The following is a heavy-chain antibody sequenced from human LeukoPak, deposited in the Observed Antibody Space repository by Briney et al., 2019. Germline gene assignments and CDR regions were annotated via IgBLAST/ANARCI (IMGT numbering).Heavy chain of an antibody. Sequence: SETLSLTCTVSGGSISSGDYYWSWIRQPPGKGLEWIGYIYYSGSTYYNPSLKSRVTISVDTSKNQFSLKLSSVTAADTAVYYCARLAYYDLWSRYYRSDNWFDPWGQGTLVTVSS. J-gene: IGHJ5*02. CDR2: IYYSGST. CDR3: ARLAYYDLWSRYYRSDNWFDP. CDR1: GGSISSGDYY. D-gene: IGHD3-3*01. V-gene: IGHV4-30-4*08.